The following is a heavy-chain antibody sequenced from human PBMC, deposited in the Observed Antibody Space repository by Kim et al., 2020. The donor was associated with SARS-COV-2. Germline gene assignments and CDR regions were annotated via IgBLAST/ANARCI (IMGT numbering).Heavy chain of an antibody. J-gene: IGHJ4*02. D-gene: IGHD1-26*01. CDR3: AVIVGALPHDY. CDR1: GGSISSSSYY. Sequence: SETLSLTCTVSGGSISSSSYYWGWIRQPPGKGLEWIGSIYYSGSTYYNPSLKSRVTISVDTSKNQFSLKLSSVTAADTAVYYCAVIVGALPHDYWGQGTLVTVSS. V-gene: IGHV4-39*01. CDR2: IYYSGST.